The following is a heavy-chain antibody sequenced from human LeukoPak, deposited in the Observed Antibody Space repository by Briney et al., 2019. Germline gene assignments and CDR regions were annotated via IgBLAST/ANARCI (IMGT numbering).Heavy chain of an antibody. J-gene: IGHJ6*02. V-gene: IGHV3-30-3*01. CDR3: ARDLNRDVAV. CDR2: ISFDGNNR. CDR1: GFTFNNYA. Sequence: GRSLRLSCAASGFTFNNYAMFWVRQAPGNGLEWVSVISFDGNNRYYADSVKGRFTISRDNSKNTLYLQMNSLRAEDTAVYYCARDLNRDVAVWGQGTTVTVSS.